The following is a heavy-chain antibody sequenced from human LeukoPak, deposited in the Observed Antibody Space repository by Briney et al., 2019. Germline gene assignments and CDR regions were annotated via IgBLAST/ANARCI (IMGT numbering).Heavy chain of an antibody. CDR1: GGSISSYY. Sequence: SETLSLTCTVSGGSISSYYWSWIRQPPGKGLEWIGEINHSGSTNYNPSLKSRVTISVDTSKNQFPLKLSSVTAADTAVYYCARGRNNSWYSSGYYVYWGQGTLVTVSS. J-gene: IGHJ4*02. D-gene: IGHD3-22*01. CDR3: ARGRNNSWYSSGYYVY. V-gene: IGHV4-34*01. CDR2: INHSGST.